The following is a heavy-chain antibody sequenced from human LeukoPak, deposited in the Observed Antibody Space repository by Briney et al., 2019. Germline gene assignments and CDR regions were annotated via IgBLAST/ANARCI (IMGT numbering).Heavy chain of an antibody. D-gene: IGHD6-13*01. CDR1: GYTFTSYG. CDR3: ARDVDSRSWFAN. CDR2: ISAYNGKT. Sequence: ASVKVSCKTSGYTFTSYGISWVRQAPGQGLEWMGWISAYNGKTNFAQKFQGRVTMTTDTSTSPAYMVLRSLRSDDTAVYYCARDVDSRSWFANWGQGTLVTVTS. J-gene: IGHJ5*02. V-gene: IGHV1-18*01.